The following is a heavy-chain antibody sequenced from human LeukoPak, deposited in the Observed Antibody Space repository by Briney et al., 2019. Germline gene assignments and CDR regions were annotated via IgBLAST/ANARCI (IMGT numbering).Heavy chain of an antibody. CDR3: ATRAGYSYGSSEDYYYYLDV. Sequence: GESLKISCKGSGYSFTSYWIGWVRQMPGKVLEWMGIIYPGDSDTRYSPSFQGQVTISADKSISTAYLQWSSLKASDTAMYYCATRAGYSYGSSEDYYYYLDVWGKGTTVTVSS. D-gene: IGHD5-18*01. CDR1: GYSFTSYW. J-gene: IGHJ6*03. V-gene: IGHV5-51*01. CDR2: IYPGDSDT.